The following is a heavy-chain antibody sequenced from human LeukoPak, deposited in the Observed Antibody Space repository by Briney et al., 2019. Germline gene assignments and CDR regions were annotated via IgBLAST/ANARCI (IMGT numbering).Heavy chain of an antibody. V-gene: IGHV3-20*04. D-gene: IGHD6-19*01. Sequence: GGALRLSCAASGFTFDDYGLSWVRQAPGKGLEWVSTINWNGGSTGYADSVKGRFTISRDNAKNSLYLQMNSLRAEDTALYYCARVSDISVAAYFDYWGQGTLVTVSS. CDR1: GFTFDDYG. J-gene: IGHJ4*02. CDR3: ARVSDISVAAYFDY. CDR2: INWNGGST.